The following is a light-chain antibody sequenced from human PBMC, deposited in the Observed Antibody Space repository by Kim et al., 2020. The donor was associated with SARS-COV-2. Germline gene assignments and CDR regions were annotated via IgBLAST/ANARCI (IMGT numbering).Light chain of an antibody. Sequence: GQRLTISCSGSSSNIGSNTVNWYQQRPGTAPKLLIYSNNQRPAGVPDRFSGSKSGTSASLAISGVQCEDEADYYCAAWDDSLNGVVFGGGTQLTVL. V-gene: IGLV1-44*01. CDR3: AAWDDSLNGVV. CDR2: SNN. J-gene: IGLJ2*01. CDR1: SSNIGSNT.